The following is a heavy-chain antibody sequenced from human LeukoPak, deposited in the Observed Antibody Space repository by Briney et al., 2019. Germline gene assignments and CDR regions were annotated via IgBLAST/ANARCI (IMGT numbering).Heavy chain of an antibody. D-gene: IGHD3-22*01. V-gene: IGHV1-69*02. CDR2: IIPILGIA. CDR1: GGTFSSYT. Sequence: GSSVTVSFKASGGTFSSYTISWVRQAPGQGLEWMGRIIPILGIANYAQKFQGRVTITADKSTSTAYMELSSLRSEDTAVYYCARVMGHDSSGYYDYWGQGTLVTVSS. J-gene: IGHJ4*02. CDR3: ARVMGHDSSGYYDY.